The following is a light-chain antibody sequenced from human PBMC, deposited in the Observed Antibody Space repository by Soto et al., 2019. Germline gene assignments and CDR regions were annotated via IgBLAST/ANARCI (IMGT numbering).Light chain of an antibody. V-gene: IGKV3-11*01. J-gene: IGKJ3*01. CDR2: DAS. CDR1: QRVSSY. Sequence: EIVLTQSPATLSLSPGERATLSCRASQRVSSYLSWYQQKPGQAPRLLIYDASNRATSIPARFSGSGSGTDFTLTISSLEPEDFAVYYCQQRSNWPLTFGPGNKVAIK. CDR3: QQRSNWPLT.